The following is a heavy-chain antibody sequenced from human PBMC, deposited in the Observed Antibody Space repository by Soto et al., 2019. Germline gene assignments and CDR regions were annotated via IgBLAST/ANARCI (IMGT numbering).Heavy chain of an antibody. CDR2: IIPILGIA. J-gene: IGHJ6*03. V-gene: IGHV1-69*02. D-gene: IGHD3-16*01. CDR3: ASGPMITLGYYYYYMDV. Sequence: VQLVQSGAEVKKPGSSVKVSCKASGGTFSSYTISWVRQAPGQGLEWMRRIIPILGIANYAQKFQGRVTMTADKSTSTAYMELSSLRSEDTAVYYCASGPMITLGYYYYYMDVWGKGTTVNVSS. CDR1: GGTFSSYT.